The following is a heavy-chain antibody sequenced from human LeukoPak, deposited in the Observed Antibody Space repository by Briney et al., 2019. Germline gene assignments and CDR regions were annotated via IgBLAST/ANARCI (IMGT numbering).Heavy chain of an antibody. Sequence: PGGSLRLSCTVSEFTFSSYSMNWVRQAPAKGLEWVASINRGTTYIYYADSMKGRFTISRDDAKSSLYLQMNSLRAEDTAVYYCVRLRRNSDSSGYYYYYDYWGQGILVTVSS. J-gene: IGHJ4*02. V-gene: IGHV3-21*01. CDR1: EFTFSSYS. CDR3: VRLRRNSDSSGYYYYYDY. CDR2: INRGTTYI. D-gene: IGHD3-22*01.